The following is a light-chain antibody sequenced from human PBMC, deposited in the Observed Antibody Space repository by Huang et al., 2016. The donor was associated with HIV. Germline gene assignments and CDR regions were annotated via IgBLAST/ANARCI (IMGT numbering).Light chain of an antibody. Sequence: DIQMTQSPSSLSASIGDRVTISCRASQTISIYFNWYQQQPGRAPKVLIYAASSLRSGGPSRFSGRASGTEFTLTISSLQPEDFATYFCQQTYTTPQTFGQGTKVEV. CDR1: QTISIY. CDR2: AAS. V-gene: IGKV1-39*01. J-gene: IGKJ1*01. CDR3: QQTYTTPQT.